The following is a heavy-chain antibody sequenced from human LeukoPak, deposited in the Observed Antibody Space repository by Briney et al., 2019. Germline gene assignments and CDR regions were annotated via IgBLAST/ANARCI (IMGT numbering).Heavy chain of an antibody. V-gene: IGHV4-34*01. Sequence: SETLSLTCAIYAGSFSGYYWSWIRQPPGKGLEWIGEINHSGSTNYSPSLKSRVTIPLDTSKNQFSLKLSSVTAADTAVYYCARDRYYYDSSGPPLDIWGQGTMVTVSS. CDR2: INHSGST. D-gene: IGHD3-22*01. CDR3: ARDRYYYDSSGPPLDI. CDR1: AGSFSGYY. J-gene: IGHJ3*02.